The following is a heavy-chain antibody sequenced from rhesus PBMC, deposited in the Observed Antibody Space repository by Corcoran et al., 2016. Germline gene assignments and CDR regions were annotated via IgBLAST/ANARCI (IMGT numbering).Heavy chain of an antibody. CDR3: TRDPYSSHGPDY. CDR2: ISWNSGTI. V-gene: IGHV3-134*01. Sequence: DVQLVESGGGLVKPGGSLRLSCAASGFTFDDYAMSWVRQAPGKGLEWVSRISWNSGTIYSAASVKGRFTISRDNAKNSLFLQMDRLRAEDTAVYYCTRDPYSSHGPDYWGQGVLVTVSS. J-gene: IGHJ4*01. CDR1: GFTFDDYA. D-gene: IGHD6-13*01.